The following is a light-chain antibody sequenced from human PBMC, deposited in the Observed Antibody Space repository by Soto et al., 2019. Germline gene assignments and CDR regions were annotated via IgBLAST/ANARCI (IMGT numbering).Light chain of an antibody. V-gene: IGKV3-11*01. Sequence: EIVFTQSPSTLSLSPGERATLSCRASQSVSSYLAWYQQKPGQAPRLLIYDASNRATGIPARFSGSGSGTDFTLTISSLEPEDFAVYYCQQRSNWPPSWTFGQGTKVDSK. J-gene: IGKJ1*01. CDR1: QSVSSY. CDR2: DAS. CDR3: QQRSNWPPSWT.